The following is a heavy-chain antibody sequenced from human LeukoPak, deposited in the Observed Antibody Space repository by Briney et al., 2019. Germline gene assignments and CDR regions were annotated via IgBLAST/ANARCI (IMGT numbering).Heavy chain of an antibody. CDR3: AKIIAAAGLDH. D-gene: IGHD6-13*01. V-gene: IGHV3-23*01. J-gene: IGHJ4*02. CDR2: ISGTTGST. Sequence: GGSLRLSCAASGFTFSSYAMSWVRQAPGKGLEWVSSISGTTGSTYYAGPVKGRFTISRDNSKNTLYLQMNSLRADDTAVYYCAKIIAAAGLDHWGQGTLLTVSS. CDR1: GFTFSSYA.